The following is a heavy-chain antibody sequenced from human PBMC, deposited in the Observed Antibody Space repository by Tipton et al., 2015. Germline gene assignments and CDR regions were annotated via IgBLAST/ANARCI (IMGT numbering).Heavy chain of an antibody. CDR3: AREGHDSGGYSIHAFDI. D-gene: IGHD3-22*01. V-gene: IGHV4-59*01. CDR2: IYYSGST. Sequence: GLVKPSETLSLTCTVSGGSISSYYWSWIRQPPGKGLEWIGYIYYSGSTNYNPSLKSRVTISVDTSKNQFSLKLSSVTAADTAVYYCAREGHDSGGYSIHAFDIWGQGTMVTVSS. CDR1: GGSISSYY. J-gene: IGHJ3*02.